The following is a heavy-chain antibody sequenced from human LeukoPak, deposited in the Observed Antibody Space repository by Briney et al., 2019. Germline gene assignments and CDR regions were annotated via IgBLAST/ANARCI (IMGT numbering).Heavy chain of an antibody. J-gene: IGHJ6*03. V-gene: IGHV3-7*01. D-gene: IGHD3-10*01. Sequence: GGSLRLSCAASGFTFSSYWMSWVRQAPGRGLEWVANIKQDGSEEYYVDPVKGRITISRDNDKNSLYLQMNSLRAEDTAVYYCARVVTNSDYYGSGSYYNVFYYYMDVWGKGTTVTISS. CDR2: IKQDGSEE. CDR3: ARVVTNSDYYGSGSYYNVFYYYMDV. CDR1: GFTFSSYW.